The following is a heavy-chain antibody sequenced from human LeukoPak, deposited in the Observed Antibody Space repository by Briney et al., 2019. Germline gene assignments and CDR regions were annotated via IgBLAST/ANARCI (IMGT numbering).Heavy chain of an antibody. CDR3: AKETGREQQLEREYYFDY. CDR2: ISYDGSNK. D-gene: IGHD6-13*01. V-gene: IGHV3-30*18. J-gene: IGHJ4*02. CDR1: GFTFSSYG. Sequence: PGGSLRLSCAASGFTFSSYGMHWVRQAPSKGLELGAFISYDGSNKYYADSVKGRFTISRDNSNKTLYLQMYSLRAEDTAVYYCAKETGREQQLEREYYFDYWGQGTLVTVSS.